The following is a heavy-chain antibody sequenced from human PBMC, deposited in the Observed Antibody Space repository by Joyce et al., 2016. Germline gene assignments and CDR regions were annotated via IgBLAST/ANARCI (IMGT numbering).Heavy chain of an antibody. CDR3: STLGYTNTWSFGY. J-gene: IGHJ4*02. CDR2: IHAGGST. V-gene: IGHV3-53*01. D-gene: IGHD6-13*01. CDR1: GFTVSSNF. Sequence: EVQLVESGGGLIQPGGSLRLSCAASGFTVSSNFMSWVGQAPGKGLEWISVIHAGGSTYHADSVKGRFTISRDNSKNTLYLRMNSLIAEDTAVYYCSTLGYTNTWSFGYCGQGTLVTVSS.